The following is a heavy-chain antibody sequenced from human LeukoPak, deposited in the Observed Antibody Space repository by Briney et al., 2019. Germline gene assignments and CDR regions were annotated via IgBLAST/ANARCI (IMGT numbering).Heavy chain of an antibody. CDR3: ARHNGNYYDFDY. D-gene: IGHD3-22*01. Sequence: SETLSLTCTVSGGSISSYYWSWIRQPPGKGLEWIGYIFYSGSTDYNPSLKSRVTISVDTSKNQFSLKLSSVTAADTAVYYCARHNGNYYDFDYWGQGTLVTVSS. J-gene: IGHJ4*02. CDR1: GGSISSYY. CDR2: IFYSGST. V-gene: IGHV4-59*08.